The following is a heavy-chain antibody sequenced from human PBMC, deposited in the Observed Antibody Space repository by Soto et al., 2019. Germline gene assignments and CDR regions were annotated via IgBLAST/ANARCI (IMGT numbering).Heavy chain of an antibody. D-gene: IGHD2-2*01. CDR3: ARDRAGYCSSTSCARYFQH. CDR2: ISAYNGNT. J-gene: IGHJ1*01. CDR1: GYTFTSYG. Sequence: QVQLVQSGAEVKKPGASVKVSCKASGYTFTSYGISWVRQAPGQGLEWMGWISAYNGNTNYAQKLQGRVTMTTDTSTSTAYMELRSLRSDGTAGYYCARDRAGYCSSTSCARYFQHWGQGTLVTVSS. V-gene: IGHV1-18*01.